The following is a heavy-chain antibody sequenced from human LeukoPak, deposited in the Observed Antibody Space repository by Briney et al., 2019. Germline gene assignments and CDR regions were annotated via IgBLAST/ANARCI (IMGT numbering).Heavy chain of an antibody. V-gene: IGHV3-23*01. Sequence: GGSLRLSCEASGFSFSTVPMSWVRQAPGKGLEWVSGISGSGSSTYYADSVKGRFAISRDDSRNTLYLQMNSLRAEDTAVYYCSKKGQADNDGKPDWGQGTLVTVSS. CDR3: SKKGQADNDGKPD. CDR2: ISGSGSST. D-gene: IGHD1-1*01. J-gene: IGHJ4*02. CDR1: GFSFSTVP.